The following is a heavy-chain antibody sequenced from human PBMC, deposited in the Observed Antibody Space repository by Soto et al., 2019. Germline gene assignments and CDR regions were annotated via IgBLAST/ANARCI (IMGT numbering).Heavy chain of an antibody. CDR3: ARDNTLGILYGGMDV. Sequence: LSLTCTVSGGSISSGDYYWSWIRQPPGKGLEWIGYIYYSGSTYYNPSLKSRVTISVDTSKNQFSLKLSSVTAADTAVYYCARDNTLGILYGGMDVWGQGTTVTVSS. V-gene: IGHV4-30-4*01. CDR1: GGSISSGDYY. CDR2: IYYSGST. J-gene: IGHJ6*02. D-gene: IGHD3-3*01.